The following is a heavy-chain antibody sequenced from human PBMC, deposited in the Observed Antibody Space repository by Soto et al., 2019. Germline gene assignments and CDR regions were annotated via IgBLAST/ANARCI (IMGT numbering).Heavy chain of an antibody. D-gene: IGHD6-6*01. CDR2: IYYSGST. Sequence: SETLSLTCTVSGGSISSGGYYWSWIRQHPGKGLEWIGYIYYSGSTYYNPSLKSRVTISVDTSKNQFSLKLSSVTAADTAVYYCARERNIAAEPYYFDYWGQGTLVTV. CDR3: ARERNIAAEPYYFDY. CDR1: GGSISSGGYY. V-gene: IGHV4-31*03. J-gene: IGHJ4*02.